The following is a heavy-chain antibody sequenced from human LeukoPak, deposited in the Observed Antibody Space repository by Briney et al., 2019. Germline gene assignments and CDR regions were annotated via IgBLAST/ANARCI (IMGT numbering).Heavy chain of an antibody. V-gene: IGHV3-23*01. D-gene: IGHD3-22*01. CDR2: ISGSGGST. CDR3: AKEYYYDSSGYTTFDY. Sequence: GGSLRLSCAASGFTFSSYAMSWVRQAPGKGLERVSAISGSGGSTYYADSVKGRFTISRDNSKNTLYLQMNSLRAEDTAVYYCAKEYYYDSSGYTTFDYWGQGTLVTVSS. CDR1: GFTFSSYA. J-gene: IGHJ4*02.